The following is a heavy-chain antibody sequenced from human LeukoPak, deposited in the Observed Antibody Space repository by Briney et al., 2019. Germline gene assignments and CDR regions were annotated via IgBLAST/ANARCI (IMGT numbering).Heavy chain of an antibody. Sequence: PGGSLRLSCAASGFTFNTYSMNWVRQAPGKGLEWVSYMSSSGSTIYYADSVKGRFTISRDNAKNSLYLQMNSLRAEDTAVYYCAREVGATAYFDYWGQGTLVTVSS. CDR1: GFTFNTYS. CDR3: AREVGATAYFDY. J-gene: IGHJ4*02. D-gene: IGHD1-26*01. V-gene: IGHV3-48*04. CDR2: MSSSGSTI.